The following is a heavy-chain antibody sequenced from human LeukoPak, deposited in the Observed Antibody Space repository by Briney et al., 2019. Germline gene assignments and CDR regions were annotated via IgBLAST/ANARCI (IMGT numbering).Heavy chain of an antibody. V-gene: IGHV1-69*05. J-gene: IGHJ4*02. Sequence: SVKVSCKASGGTFSSYAISWVRQAPGQGLEWMGGIIPIFGTANYAQKFQVRVTITTDESTSTAYMELSSLRSEDTAVYYCARGTALSSPLEYWGQGTLVTVSS. D-gene: IGHD2-21*02. CDR2: IIPIFGTA. CDR3: ARGTALSSPLEY. CDR1: GGTFSSYA.